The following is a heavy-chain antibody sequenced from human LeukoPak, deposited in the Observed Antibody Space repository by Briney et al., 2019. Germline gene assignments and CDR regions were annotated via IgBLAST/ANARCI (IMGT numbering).Heavy chain of an antibody. CDR1: GGSFSGYY. Sequence: PSETLSLTCAVDGGSFSGYYWSWIRQPPGKGLEWIGEINHSGSTNHNPSLKSRFPISLDTSKNQFSLKLSSVPAADTAVYYCARERVVVPAAILAFDIWGQGAMVTVSS. CDR3: ARERVVVPAAILAFDI. J-gene: IGHJ3*02. D-gene: IGHD2-2*02. CDR2: INHSGST. V-gene: IGHV4-34*01.